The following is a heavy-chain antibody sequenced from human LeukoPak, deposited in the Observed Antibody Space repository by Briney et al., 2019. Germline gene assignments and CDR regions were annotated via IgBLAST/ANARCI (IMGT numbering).Heavy chain of an antibody. CDR3: ARLRGVRAPFDP. D-gene: IGHD3-10*01. V-gene: IGHV5-51*01. CDR1: GFRFNTYW. CDR2: IYPGDSDT. J-gene: IGHJ5*02. Sequence: GGSLRLSCAASGFRFNTYWMSWVRQAPGKGLEWMGIIYPGDSDTRYSPSFQGQVTISADKSISTAYLQWSSLKASDTAMYYCARLRGVRAPFDPWGQGTLVTVSS.